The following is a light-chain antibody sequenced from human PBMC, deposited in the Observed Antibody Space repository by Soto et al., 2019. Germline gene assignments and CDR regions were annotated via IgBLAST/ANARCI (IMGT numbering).Light chain of an antibody. J-gene: IGLJ3*02. CDR3: AAWDDSLYGWV. CDR1: SSNIGSDY. Sequence: QSVLTQPPSASGTPGQRVTISCSGSSSNIGSDYAYWYQQLPGTAPKLLIYRNNQRPSGVPDRFSGSKSGTSASLAISGLRSEDEADYYCAAWDDSLYGWVFGGGTKLTVL. CDR2: RNN. V-gene: IGLV1-47*01.